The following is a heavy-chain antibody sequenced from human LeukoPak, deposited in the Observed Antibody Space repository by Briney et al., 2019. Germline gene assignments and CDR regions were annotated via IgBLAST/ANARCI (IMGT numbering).Heavy chain of an antibody. V-gene: IGHV4-39*01. CDR2: IYYSGST. CDR1: GGSISSSSYY. Sequence: PSETLSLTCTVPGGSISSSSYYWGWIRQPPGKGLEWIGSIYYSGSTYYNPSLKSRVTISVDTSKNQFSLKLSSVTAADTAVYYCARPAVAGDYWGQGTLVTVSS. CDR3: ARPAVAGDY. J-gene: IGHJ4*02. D-gene: IGHD6-19*01.